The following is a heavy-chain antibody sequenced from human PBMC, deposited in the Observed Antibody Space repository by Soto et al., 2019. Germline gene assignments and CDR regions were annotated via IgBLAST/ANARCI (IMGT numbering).Heavy chain of an antibody. CDR1: GGSLSGYY. CDR2: VKDGGHT. D-gene: IGHD5-12*01. V-gene: IGHV4-34*01. J-gene: IGHJ4*01. Sequence: QVQLQQWGAGLLKPSETLSLKCAVTGGSLSGYYWSWIRQPPGKGLEWIGEVKDGGHTNYSPSLRGRVTISSDTSNNQFSLRLNSVTAADTGVYYCARGQEGFVATHGDHGSRVTVSS. CDR3: ARGQEGFVATH.